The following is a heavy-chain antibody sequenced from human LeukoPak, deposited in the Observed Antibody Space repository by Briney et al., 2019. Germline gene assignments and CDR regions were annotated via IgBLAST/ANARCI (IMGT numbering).Heavy chain of an antibody. CDR1: GFTFSSYA. Sequence: PGGSLRLSCAASGFTFSSYAMSWVRQAPGKGLEWASAISGSGVCTYYADSVKGRFTISRDNSKNTLYLQMNSLRAEDTAVYYCAKSPYDSSGYYMDYWGQGTLVTVSS. CDR3: AKSPYDSSGYYMDY. J-gene: IGHJ4*02. CDR2: ISGSGVCT. D-gene: IGHD3-22*01. V-gene: IGHV3-23*01.